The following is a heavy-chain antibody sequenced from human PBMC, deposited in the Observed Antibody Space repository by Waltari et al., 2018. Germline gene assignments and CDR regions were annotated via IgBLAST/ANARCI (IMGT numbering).Heavy chain of an antibody. CDR1: GATIDSTY. Sequence: VYLEQSGGGLVQPGGPLKLSCAAPGATIDSTYMNWIRQVPGKGLQWISVIFADGTTHYADSVRGRFAISRDTSENTLYLQLSGLRPDDSGFYYCARAGHPNSWGQGALVTVSS. CDR3: ARAGHPNS. V-gene: IGHV3-66*02. D-gene: IGHD1-1*01. J-gene: IGHJ1*01. CDR2: IFADGTT.